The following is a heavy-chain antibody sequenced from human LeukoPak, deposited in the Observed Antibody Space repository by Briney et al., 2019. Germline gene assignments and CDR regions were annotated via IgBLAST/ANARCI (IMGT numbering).Heavy chain of an antibody. CDR1: GYTFTSYG. V-gene: IGHV1-46*01. CDR3: ARPTIFGVVITD. D-gene: IGHD3-3*01. J-gene: IGHJ4*02. CDR2: INPSGGST. Sequence: ASVKVSCKASGYTFTSYGISWVRQAPGQGLEWMGIINPSGGSTSYAQKFQGRVTMTRDTSTSTVYMELSSLRSEDTAVYYCARPTIFGVVITDWGQGTLVTVSS.